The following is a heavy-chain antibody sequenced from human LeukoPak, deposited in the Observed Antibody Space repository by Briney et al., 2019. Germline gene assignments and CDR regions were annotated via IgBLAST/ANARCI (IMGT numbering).Heavy chain of an antibody. CDR2: FDPEDGET. CDR1: GYTLTELS. V-gene: IGHV1-24*01. D-gene: IGHD3-3*01. CDR3: ATPYYDFWSGYYTQYYYYGMDV. J-gene: IGHJ6*02. Sequence: ASVNVSRKVSGYTLTELSMHWVRQAPGKGLEWMGGFDPEDGETIYAQKFQGRVTMTEDTSTDTAYMELSSLRSEDTAVYYCATPYYDFWSGYYTQYYYYGMDVWGQGTTVTVSS.